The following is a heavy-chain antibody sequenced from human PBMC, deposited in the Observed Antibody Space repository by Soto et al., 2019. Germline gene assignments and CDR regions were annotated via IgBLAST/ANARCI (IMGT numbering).Heavy chain of an antibody. J-gene: IGHJ4*01. D-gene: IGHD3-22*01. Sequence: RGESLKISCKGSGYSFTSYWIGWVRQMPGKGLEWMGIIHPGDSDTRYSPSFQGQVTISADKSISTAYLQWSSLRASDTAMYYCARRRGWDFDSTGYLFDYWGHGXLVTVSS. CDR2: IHPGDSDT. CDR3: ARRRGWDFDSTGYLFDY. CDR1: GYSFTSYW. V-gene: IGHV5-51*01.